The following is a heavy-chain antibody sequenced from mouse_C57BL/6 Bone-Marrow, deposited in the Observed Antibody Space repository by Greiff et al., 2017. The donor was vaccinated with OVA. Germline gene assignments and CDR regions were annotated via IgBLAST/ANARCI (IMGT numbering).Heavy chain of an antibody. CDR1: GYTFTSYW. CDR3: ARWDSNLAWFAY. CDR2: IDPSDSYT. Sequence: QVQLQQPGAELVMPGASVKLSCKASGYTFTSYWMHWVKQRPGQGLEWIGEIDPSDSYTSYNQKFKGKSTLTVDKSSSTAYMQLSSLTSEDSAVYYCARWDSNLAWFAYWGQGTLVTVSA. V-gene: IGHV1-69*01. D-gene: IGHD2-5*01. J-gene: IGHJ3*01.